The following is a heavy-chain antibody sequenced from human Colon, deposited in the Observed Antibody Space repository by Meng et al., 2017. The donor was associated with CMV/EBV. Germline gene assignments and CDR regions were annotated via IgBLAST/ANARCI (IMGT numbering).Heavy chain of an antibody. CDR2: INTNSCGT. CDR1: GYSFTGFW. V-gene: IGHV1-2*02. CDR3: ARGDGEPTDY. J-gene: IGHJ4*02. Sequence: ASVKVSCKASGYSFTGFWMHWVRQAPGQGLEWVGWINTNSCGTKYAQKFQGRVTLTRDTSINTAYMEANSLRADDTAVYYCARGDGEPTDYWGQGTLVTVSS. D-gene: IGHD3-10*01.